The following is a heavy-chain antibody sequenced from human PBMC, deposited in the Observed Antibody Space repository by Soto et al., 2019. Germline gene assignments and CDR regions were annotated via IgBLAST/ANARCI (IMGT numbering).Heavy chain of an antibody. D-gene: IGHD2-21*02. CDR3: ARSIVVVTALDY. Sequence: QVQLVQSGAEEKKPGASVKVSCKASGYTFTSYAMHWVRQAPGQRLEWMGWINAGNGNTKYSQKFQGRVTITRDTPARTAYRELSSLRSEATAVYYCARSIVVVTALDYWGQGTLVTVSS. J-gene: IGHJ4*02. V-gene: IGHV1-3*05. CDR2: INAGNGNT. CDR1: GYTFTSYA.